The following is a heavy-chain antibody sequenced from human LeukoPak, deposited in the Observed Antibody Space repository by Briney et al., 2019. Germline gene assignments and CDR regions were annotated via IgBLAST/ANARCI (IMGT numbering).Heavy chain of an antibody. D-gene: IGHD2-2*01. CDR2: IKQDGSEK. Sequence: GGSLRLSCAASGFTFSSYWMSWVRQAPGKGLEWVANIKQDGSEKYYVDSVKGRFTISRDNAKNSLYLQMNSLRAEDTAVYYCVRGRRTAYYYYYMDVWGKGTTVTVSS. CDR3: VRGRRTAYYYYYMDV. V-gene: IGHV3-7*01. J-gene: IGHJ6*03. CDR1: GFTFSSYW.